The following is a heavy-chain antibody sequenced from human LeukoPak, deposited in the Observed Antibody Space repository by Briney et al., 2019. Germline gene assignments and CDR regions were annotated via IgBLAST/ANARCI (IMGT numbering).Heavy chain of an antibody. D-gene: IGHD3-22*01. Sequence: GGSLRLSCAASGFSFTSYWMSWVRQAPGKGLGWVANINQDGSEKYSVDSLRGRFTISRDNAKNSLYLQMNSLRADDTAVYYCARGRFHYDSSGYSSFYYWGQGTLVTVSS. CDR1: GFSFTSYW. V-gene: IGHV3-7*01. J-gene: IGHJ4*02. CDR3: ARGRFHYDSSGYSSFYY. CDR2: INQDGSEK.